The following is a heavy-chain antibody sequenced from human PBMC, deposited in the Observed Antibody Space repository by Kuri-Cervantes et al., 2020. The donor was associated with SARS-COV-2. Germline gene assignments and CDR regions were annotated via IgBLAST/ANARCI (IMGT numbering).Heavy chain of an antibody. V-gene: IGHV3-23*01. Sequence: GESLKISCAASGFTFSSYAMSWVRQAPGKGLEWVSAISGSGGSTYYADSVKGRFTISRHNSKNTLYLQMNSLRAEDTAVYYCARDVDLGYSYGASYYYYGMDVWGQGTTVTVSS. CDR3: ARDVDLGYSYGASYYYYGMDV. D-gene: IGHD5-18*01. J-gene: IGHJ6*02. CDR2: ISGSGGST. CDR1: GFTFSSYA.